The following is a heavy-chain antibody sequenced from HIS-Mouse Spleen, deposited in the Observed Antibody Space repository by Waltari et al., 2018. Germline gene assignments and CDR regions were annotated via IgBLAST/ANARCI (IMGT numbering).Heavy chain of an antibody. Sequence: QVQLVESGGGVVQPGKSLSLSCASFGFPFSSYALHWVRQAPGKGLEWVAVITYDGSNKYYADSVKGRFTISRDNSKNTLYLQMNSLRAEDTAVYYCARDRAYSSSSAFDIWGQGTMVTVSS. CDR1: GFPFSSYA. CDR2: ITYDGSNK. V-gene: IGHV3-30*04. CDR3: ARDRAYSSSSAFDI. D-gene: IGHD6-6*01. J-gene: IGHJ3*02.